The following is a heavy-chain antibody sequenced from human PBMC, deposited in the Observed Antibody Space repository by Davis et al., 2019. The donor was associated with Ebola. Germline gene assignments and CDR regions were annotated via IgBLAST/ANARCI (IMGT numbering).Heavy chain of an antibody. CDR3: AKAPKITFGGVIVLYYGMDV. D-gene: IGHD3-16*02. CDR2: ISYDGSNK. J-gene: IGHJ6*02. Sequence: GGSLRLSCAASGFTFSSYGMHWVRQAPGKGLEWVAVISYDGSNKYYADSVKGRFTISRDNSKNTLYLQMNSLRAEDTAVYYCAKAPKITFGGVIVLYYGMDVWGQGTTVTVSS. V-gene: IGHV3-30*18. CDR1: GFTFSSYG.